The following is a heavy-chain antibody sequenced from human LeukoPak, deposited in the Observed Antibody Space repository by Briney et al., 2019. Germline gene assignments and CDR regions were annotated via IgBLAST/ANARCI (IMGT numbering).Heavy chain of an antibody. D-gene: IGHD3-10*01. V-gene: IGHV3-48*03. CDR3: ARGWGE. CDR1: GFTFSSYE. CDR2: ISSSGSTK. Sequence: GGSLRLSCAASGFTFSSYEMNWVRQGPGKRLEWVSYISSSGSTKYYADSVKGRFTISRDNAKKSLYLQMNSLRAEDTAVYYCARGWGEGGQGTLVTVSS. J-gene: IGHJ4*02.